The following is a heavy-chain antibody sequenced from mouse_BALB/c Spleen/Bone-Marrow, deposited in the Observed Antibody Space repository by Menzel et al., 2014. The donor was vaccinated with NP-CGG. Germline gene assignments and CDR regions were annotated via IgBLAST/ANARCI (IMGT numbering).Heavy chain of an antibody. CDR1: GFTFSSYT. Sequence: EVQVVESGGGLVQPGGSLKLSCAASGFTFSSYTMSWVRQTPEKRLEWVAYISNGGGSTYYPDTVKGRFTISRDNAKNTLYLQMSSLKSEDTAMYYCARRSAATYYFDYWGQGTTLTVS. D-gene: IGHD1-2*01. J-gene: IGHJ2*01. CDR3: ARRSAATYYFDY. CDR2: ISNGGGST. V-gene: IGHV5-12-2*01.